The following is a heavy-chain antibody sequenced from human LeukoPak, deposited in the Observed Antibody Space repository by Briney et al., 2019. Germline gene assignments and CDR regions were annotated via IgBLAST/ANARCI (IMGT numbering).Heavy chain of an antibody. CDR3: ARASSDLMGAFDI. CDR2: ISSSSSYI. CDR1: GFTFSSYA. Sequence: GGSLRLSCAASGFTFSSYAMSWVRQAPGKGLEWVSSISSSSSYIYYADSVKGRFTISRDNAKNSLYLQMNSLRAEDTAVYYCARASSDLMGAFDIWGQGTMVTVSS. D-gene: IGHD3-10*01. V-gene: IGHV3-21*01. J-gene: IGHJ3*02.